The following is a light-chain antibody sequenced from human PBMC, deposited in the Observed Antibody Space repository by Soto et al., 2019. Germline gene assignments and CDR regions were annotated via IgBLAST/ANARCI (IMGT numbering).Light chain of an antibody. CDR2: EVS. CDR3: SSYAGSKNFSV. Sequence: QSALTQPPSASGSPGQSVTISCTGTNSDFGAYNYVSWYQQYPGKAPKVIIYEVSKRPSGVPDRFSGSKSGNTASLTVSGLQAEDEADYYCSSYAGSKNFSVFGTGTKVTVL. V-gene: IGLV2-8*01. CDR1: NSDFGAYNY. J-gene: IGLJ1*01.